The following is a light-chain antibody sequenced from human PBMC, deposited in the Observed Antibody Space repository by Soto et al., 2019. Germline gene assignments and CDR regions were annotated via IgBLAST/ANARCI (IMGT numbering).Light chain of an antibody. CDR3: QQLDTYPIT. J-gene: IGKJ5*01. CDR1: QGISSY. V-gene: IGKV1-9*01. CDR2: AAS. Sequence: DIQLTQSPSFLSASVGDRVTITCRASQGISSYLAWYQQKPGNAPKLLISAASTLHSGVPSRFSGSGSGTEFTLTISSLQPEDFATYYCQQLDTYPITFGQGTRLEIK.